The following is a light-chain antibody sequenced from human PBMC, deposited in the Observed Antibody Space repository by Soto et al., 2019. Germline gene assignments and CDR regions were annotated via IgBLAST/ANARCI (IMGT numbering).Light chain of an antibody. CDR3: QQLNSYLIT. CDR1: QGIRDN. V-gene: IGKV1-6*01. CDR2: AAS. J-gene: IGKJ5*01. Sequence: AIQMTQSPSSLSASVGDRVTITCLASQGIRDNLGWYQQKPGKAPQLLIYAASTLQSGVPPRFSGSGSGTDFSLTISSLQPEDFATYYCQQLNSYLITFGQGTRLDIK.